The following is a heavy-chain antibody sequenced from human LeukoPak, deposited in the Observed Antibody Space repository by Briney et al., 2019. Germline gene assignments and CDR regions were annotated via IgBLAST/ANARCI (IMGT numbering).Heavy chain of an antibody. CDR3: ARGRSDYVRGSYRSLFY. J-gene: IGHJ4*02. CDR1: GGSFSGYY. Sequence: SETLSLTCAVYGGSFSGYYWSWIRQPPGKGLEWIGEINHSGSTNYNPSLKSRVTISVDTSKNQFSLKLSSVTAADTAVYYCARGRSDYVRGSYRSLFYWGQGTLVTVSS. CDR2: INHSGST. V-gene: IGHV4-34*01. D-gene: IGHD3-16*02.